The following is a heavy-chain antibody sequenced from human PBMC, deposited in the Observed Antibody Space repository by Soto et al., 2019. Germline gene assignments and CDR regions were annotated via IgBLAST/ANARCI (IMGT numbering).Heavy chain of an antibody. CDR2: INHSGST. CDR1: GGSFSGYY. CDR3: ARLGAQSGYSYGRELYYYYGMDV. V-gene: IGHV4-34*01. J-gene: IGHJ6*02. Sequence: SETLSLTCAVYGGSFSGYYWSWIRQPPGKGLEWIGEINHSGSTNYNPSLKSRVTISVDTSKNQFSLKLSSVTAADTAVYYCARLGAQSGYSYGRELYYYYGMDVWGQGTTVTVSS. D-gene: IGHD5-18*01.